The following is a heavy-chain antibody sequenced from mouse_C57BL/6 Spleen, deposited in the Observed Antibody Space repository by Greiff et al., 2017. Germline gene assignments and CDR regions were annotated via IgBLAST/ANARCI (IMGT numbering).Heavy chain of an antibody. J-gene: IGHJ1*03. D-gene: IGHD1-1*01. CDR2: ISYDGSN. CDR1: GYSITSGYY. CDR3: ALTTVVATDWYFDV. Sequence: EVQLQESGPGLVKPSQSLSLTCSVTGYSITSGYYWNWIRQFPGNKLEWMGYISYDGSNNYNPSLKNRISITRDTSKNQFFLKLNSVTTEDTATYYCALTTVVATDWYFDVWGTGTTVTVSS. V-gene: IGHV3-6*01.